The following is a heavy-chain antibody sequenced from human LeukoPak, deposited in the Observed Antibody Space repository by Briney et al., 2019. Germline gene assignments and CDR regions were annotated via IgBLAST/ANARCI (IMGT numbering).Heavy chain of an antibody. CDR2: INRSGST. J-gene: IGHJ4*02. V-gene: IGHV4-34*01. CDR1: GGSFSGYY. D-gene: IGHD3-22*01. CDR3: ARGPRVTMIVVVIMDYFDY. Sequence: SETLSLTCAVYGGSFSGYYWSWIRQPPGKGLEWIGEINRSGSTNYNPSLKSRVTISVDTSKNQFSLKLSSVTAADTAVYYCARGPRVTMIVVVIMDYFDYWGQGTLVTVSS.